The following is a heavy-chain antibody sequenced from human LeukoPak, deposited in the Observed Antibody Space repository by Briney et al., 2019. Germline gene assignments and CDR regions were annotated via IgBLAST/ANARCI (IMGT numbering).Heavy chain of an antibody. J-gene: IGHJ5*01. D-gene: IGHD3-22*01. CDR1: GGSISSYY. CDR2: IYYTGST. Sequence: PSETLSLTCTVSGGSISSYYWNWIRQSPGKGLEWIGCIYYTGSTNYNPSLKSRASISVDTSKNQFSLKLTSVTAADTAVYYCARDQSLYNSGWFGYWGQGTLVTVSS. CDR3: ARDQSLYNSGWFGY. V-gene: IGHV4-59*01.